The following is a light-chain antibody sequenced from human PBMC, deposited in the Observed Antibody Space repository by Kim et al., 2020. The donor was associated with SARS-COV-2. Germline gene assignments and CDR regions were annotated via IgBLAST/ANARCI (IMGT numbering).Light chain of an antibody. J-gene: IGLJ3*02. CDR2: GNG. CDR1: SSTRGANYV. Sequence: QSAPVSCTGSSSTRGANYVVHWFQQLPGTAPKVLIFGNGNRPSGVPDRFSGSKSGTSASLVITGLQAEDEADYYCQSYDRSLSGWVFGGGTQLTVL. V-gene: IGLV1-40*01. CDR3: QSYDRSLSGWV.